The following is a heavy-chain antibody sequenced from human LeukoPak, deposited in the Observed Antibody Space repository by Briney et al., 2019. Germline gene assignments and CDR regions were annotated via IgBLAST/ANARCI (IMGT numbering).Heavy chain of an antibody. CDR2: ISGSGSTT. CDR3: ARDPSGSYEGGWFDP. D-gene: IGHD1-26*01. J-gene: IGHJ5*02. CDR1: GFTFDAFI. Sequence: GGSLRLSCAASGFTFDAFILTWVRQTPQKGLEWVSTISGSGSTTDYADSVKGRFTVSRDNSKKTLFLQMDSLRPEDTAVYYCARDPSGSYEGGWFDPWGLGTLVTVSS. V-gene: IGHV3-23*01.